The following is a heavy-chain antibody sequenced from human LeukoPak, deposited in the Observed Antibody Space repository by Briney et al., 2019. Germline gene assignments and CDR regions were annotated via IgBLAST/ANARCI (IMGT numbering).Heavy chain of an antibody. CDR1: GFTFSSCN. V-gene: IGHV3-21*01. CDR2: ITSSSSYI. J-gene: IGHJ4*02. CDR3: ARERGAAVAGYIDY. Sequence: GGSLRLSCAASGFTFSSCNMNWVRQAPGKGLEWVSSITSSSSYIYYADSVKGRFTISRDNAKNSLYLQMNSLRAEDTAVYYCARERGAAVAGYIDYWGQGTLVTVSS. D-gene: IGHD6-19*01.